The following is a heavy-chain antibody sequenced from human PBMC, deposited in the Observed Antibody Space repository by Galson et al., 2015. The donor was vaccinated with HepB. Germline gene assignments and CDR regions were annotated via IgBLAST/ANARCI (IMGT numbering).Heavy chain of an antibody. CDR1: GFSLSTSGVG. CDR2: IYLNDDK. D-gene: IGHD3-22*01. Sequence: PALVKPTQTLTLTCTFSGFSLSTSGVGVGWIRQPPGKALEWLALIYLNDDKRYSPSLKSRLTITKDTSKNQVVLTMTNMDPVDTATYYCAHRETRTYSSGYLNWFDPWGQGTLVTVSS. J-gene: IGHJ5*02. V-gene: IGHV2-5*01. CDR3: AHRETRTYSSGYLNWFDP.